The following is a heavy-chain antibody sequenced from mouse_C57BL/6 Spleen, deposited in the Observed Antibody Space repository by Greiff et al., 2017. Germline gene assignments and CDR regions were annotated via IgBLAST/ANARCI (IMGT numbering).Heavy chain of an antibody. V-gene: IGHV5-9*01. Sequence: EVQRVESGGGLVKPGGSLKLSCAASGFTFSSYTMSWVRQTPEKRLEWVATISGGGGNTYYPDSVKGRFTISRDNAKNTLYLQMSSLRSEDTALYYCARLYSNSFAYWGQGTLVTVSA. CDR1: GFTFSSYT. J-gene: IGHJ3*01. CDR2: ISGGGGNT. D-gene: IGHD2-5*01. CDR3: ARLYSNSFAY.